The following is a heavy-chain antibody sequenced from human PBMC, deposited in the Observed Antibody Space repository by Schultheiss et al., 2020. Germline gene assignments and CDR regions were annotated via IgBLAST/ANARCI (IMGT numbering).Heavy chain of an antibody. Sequence: GGSLRLSCAASGFTFSSYGMHWVRQAPGKGLEWVAVIWYDGSNKYYADSVNGRFTISRDNSKNTLYLQMNSLRAEDTAVYYCARDGITMVQGPQGDAFDIWGQGTMVTVSS. D-gene: IGHD3-10*01. V-gene: IGHV3-33*08. CDR2: IWYDGSNK. CDR1: GFTFSSYG. CDR3: ARDGITMVQGPQGDAFDI. J-gene: IGHJ3*02.